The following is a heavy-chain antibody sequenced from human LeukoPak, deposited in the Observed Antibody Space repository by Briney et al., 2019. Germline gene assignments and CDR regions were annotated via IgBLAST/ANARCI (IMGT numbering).Heavy chain of an antibody. V-gene: IGHV4-34*01. CDR2: INHSGST. CDR1: GGSFSGYY. Sequence: SETLSLTCAVYGGSFSGYYWSWIRQPPGKGLEWIGEINHSGSTNYNPSLKSRVTTSVDTSKNQFSLKLSSVTAADTAVYYCARARVFGYGYCWFDPWGQGTLVTVSS. J-gene: IGHJ5*02. D-gene: IGHD5-18*01. CDR3: ARARVFGYGYCWFDP.